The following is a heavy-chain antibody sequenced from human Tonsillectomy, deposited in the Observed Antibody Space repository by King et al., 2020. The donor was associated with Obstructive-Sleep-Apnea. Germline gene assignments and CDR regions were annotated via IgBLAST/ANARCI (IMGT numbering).Heavy chain of an antibody. CDR1: GYSFTSYW. CDR3: ARLKSPIYASASYHPPPLDY. Sequence: QLVQSGAEVKKPGKSLRISCKGSGYSFTSYWISWVRQMPGKGLEWMGRIDPSDSYTNYSPSFQGHVTISADKSISTAYLQWSSLKAADTALYYCARLKSPIYASASYHPPPLDYWGQGTLVTASS. J-gene: IGHJ4*02. CDR2: IDPSDSYT. D-gene: IGHD3-10*01. V-gene: IGHV5-10-1*01.